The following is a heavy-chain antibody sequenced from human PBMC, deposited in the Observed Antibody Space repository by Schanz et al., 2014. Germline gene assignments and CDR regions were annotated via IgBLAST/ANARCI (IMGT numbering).Heavy chain of an antibody. CDR3: TTYCDGGCAIDN. D-gene: IGHD6-19*01. CDR1: GFTFRSYS. V-gene: IGHV3-48*01. Sequence: GQLVESGGGVVQPGRSLRLSCAASGFTFRSYSMNWVRQAPGKGLEWISYISSTSRATYYADSVKGRFTISRDNAKNSLFLQMNSLRAEDTAVYYCTTYCDGGCAIDNWGQGALVTVSS. J-gene: IGHJ4*02. CDR2: ISSTSRAT.